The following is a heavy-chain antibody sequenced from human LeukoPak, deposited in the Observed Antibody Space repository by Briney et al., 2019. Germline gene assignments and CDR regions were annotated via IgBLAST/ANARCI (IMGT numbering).Heavy chain of an antibody. CDR1: GFTFRTYW. V-gene: IGHV3-7*01. D-gene: IGHD2-15*01. CDR3: AREGRTPDY. J-gene: IGHJ4*02. CDR2: IKQDGSEK. Sequence: GGSLRLSCTASGFTFRTYWMSWVRQAPGKGLEWVANIKQDGSEKYYVDSVTGRFTISRDNAKNSLFLQMNSLRAEDTALYYCAREGRTPDYWGQGTLVTVSS.